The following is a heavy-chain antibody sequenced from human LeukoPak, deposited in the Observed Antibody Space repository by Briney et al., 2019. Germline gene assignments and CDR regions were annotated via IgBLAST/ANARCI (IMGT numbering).Heavy chain of an antibody. CDR2: IKQDGSEK. D-gene: IGHD3-9*01. V-gene: IGHV3-7*03. CDR1: GFTFSSYW. CDR3: AKDAEYDILTGYPH. Sequence: GGSLRLSCAASGFTFSSYWMSWVRQAPGKGLEWVANIKQDGSEKYYVDSVKGRFTISRDNAKNSLYLQMNSLRAEDTAVYYCAKDAEYDILTGYPHWGQGTLVTVSS. J-gene: IGHJ4*02.